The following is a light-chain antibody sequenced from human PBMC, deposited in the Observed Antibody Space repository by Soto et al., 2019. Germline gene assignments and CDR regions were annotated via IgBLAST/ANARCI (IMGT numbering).Light chain of an antibody. Sequence: EIVMTQSPVTLSVSPGDRATLSCRASQSVNSNLAWYQQKPGQTPKLLIYVASTRATGIPARFSGSGSGTAVALTISSRQSEDFALYSCQQYNVWPLTCGGGTKVEFK. CDR1: QSVNSN. V-gene: IGKV3-15*01. CDR2: VAS. CDR3: QQYNVWPLT. J-gene: IGKJ4*01.